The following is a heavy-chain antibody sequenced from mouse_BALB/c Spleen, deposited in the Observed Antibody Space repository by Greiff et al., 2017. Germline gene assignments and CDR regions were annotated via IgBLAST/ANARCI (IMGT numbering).Heavy chain of an antibody. Sequence: EVQVVESGPGLVKPSQSLSLTCSVTGYSITSGYYWNWIRQFPGNKLEWMGYISYDGSNNYNPSLKNRISITRDTSKNQFFLKLNSVTTEDTATYYCARDGGYEGYFDYWGQGTTLTVSS. CDR2: ISYDGSN. CDR1: GYSITSGYY. CDR3: ARDGGYEGYFDY. V-gene: IGHV3-6*02. J-gene: IGHJ2*01. D-gene: IGHD2-2*01.